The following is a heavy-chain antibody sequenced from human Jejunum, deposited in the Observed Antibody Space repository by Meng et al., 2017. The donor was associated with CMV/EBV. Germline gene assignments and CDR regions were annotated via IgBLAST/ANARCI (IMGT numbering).Heavy chain of an antibody. CDR1: GGPISRTGTC. CDR2: QCHADDT. CDR3: VRHTFSGNPGGIDS. J-gene: IGHJ4*02. Sequence: QLPLRESGPGLVKPSEPLSLTCTVAGGPISRTGTCGGWIRQPPRKGLEWIGSQCHADDTYYNPSLMGRVTISVDTSKNQVSLKLTSVTAADTSIYYCVRHTFSGNPGGIDSWGQGILVTVSS. V-gene: IGHV4-39*01. D-gene: IGHD4-23*01.